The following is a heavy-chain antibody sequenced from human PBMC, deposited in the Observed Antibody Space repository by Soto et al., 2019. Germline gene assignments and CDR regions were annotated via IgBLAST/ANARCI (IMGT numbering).Heavy chain of an antibody. J-gene: IGHJ4*02. CDR1: GFTFSNYE. V-gene: IGHV3-48*03. CDR2: ISYTGSTI. D-gene: IGHD3-22*01. Sequence: LRLSCAASGFTFSNYEMNWVRQTPGKGLEWVSYISYTGSTIYYADSVRGRFTISRDNSKNSLYLQMNSLRAEDTAVYYCARGLRIYYDRSGLHYWGQGTLVTVSS. CDR3: ARGLRIYYDRSGLHY.